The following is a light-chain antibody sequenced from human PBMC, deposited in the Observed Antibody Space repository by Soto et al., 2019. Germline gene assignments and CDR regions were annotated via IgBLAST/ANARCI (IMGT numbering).Light chain of an antibody. Sequence: QSALTQPPSVSGAPGQRVTIFCTGSSSNIGAGYDVHWYQQLPGAAPKLLIYGNGNRPSGVPDRFSGSKSGTSASLAITGLQAEDEADYYCQSYDSSLSGSYVFGTGTKVTVL. CDR3: QSYDSSLSGSYV. CDR2: GNG. V-gene: IGLV1-40*01. CDR1: SSNIGAGYD. J-gene: IGLJ1*01.